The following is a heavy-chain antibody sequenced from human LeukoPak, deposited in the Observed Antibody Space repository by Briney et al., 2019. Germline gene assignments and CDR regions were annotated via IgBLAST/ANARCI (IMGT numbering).Heavy chain of an antibody. CDR1: GGSISSISSNNYH. CDR2: IYYSGST. V-gene: IGHV4-39*02. D-gene: IGHD4-23*01. Sequence: SETLSLTCIVSGGSISSISSNNYHWGWIRQPPGKGLEWIGSIYYSGSTYYNPSLQSRVTISVDTSKNQFSLKLSSVTAADTALYYCAREMGVVTAHGIDVWGQGTTVTVSS. CDR3: AREMGVVTAHGIDV. J-gene: IGHJ6*02.